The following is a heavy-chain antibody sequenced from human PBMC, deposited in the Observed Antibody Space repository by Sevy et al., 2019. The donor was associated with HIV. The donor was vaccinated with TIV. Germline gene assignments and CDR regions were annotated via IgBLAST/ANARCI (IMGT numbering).Heavy chain of an antibody. D-gene: IGHD2-8*02. CDR1: EFTFSVYY. CDR3: ARTVLGPYFDH. J-gene: IGHJ4*01. Sequence: GGSLRLSCAASEFTFSVYYMTWIRQAPGKGLELVSYINSWGTTIYYADSVKGRFTISGDNANNSLYLQMNSLRAEDTAVYYCARTVLGPYFDHWGHGTLVTVSS. V-gene: IGHV3-11*01. CDR2: INSWGTTI.